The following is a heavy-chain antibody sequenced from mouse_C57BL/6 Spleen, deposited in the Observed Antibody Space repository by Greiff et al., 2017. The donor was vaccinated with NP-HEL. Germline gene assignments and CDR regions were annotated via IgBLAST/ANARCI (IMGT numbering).Heavy chain of an antibody. Sequence: EVQGVESGEGLVKPGGSLKLSCAASGFTFSSYAMSWVRQTPEKRLEWVAYISSGGDYIYYADTVKGRFTISRDNARNTLYLQMSSLKSEDTAMYYCTRGYYGSSPCAYWGQGTLVTVSA. D-gene: IGHD1-1*01. V-gene: IGHV5-9-1*02. J-gene: IGHJ3*01. CDR2: ISSGGDYI. CDR1: GFTFSSYA. CDR3: TRGYYGSSPCAY.